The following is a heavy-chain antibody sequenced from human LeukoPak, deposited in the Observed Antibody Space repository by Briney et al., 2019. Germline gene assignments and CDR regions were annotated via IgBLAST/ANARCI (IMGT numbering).Heavy chain of an antibody. D-gene: IGHD3-10*01. J-gene: IGHJ4*02. Sequence: PGGSLRLSCAVSGFVFRTSGMHWVRQAPGKGLEWVAFIQYDGSEIYYADSVKGRFTISRDNSKNTLYLQVNSLRAEDTAVFYCARESGAARIGQLLNYWGQGTLVTVSS. CDR3: ARESGAARIGQLLNY. CDR2: IQYDGSEI. V-gene: IGHV3-30*02. CDR1: GFVFRTSG.